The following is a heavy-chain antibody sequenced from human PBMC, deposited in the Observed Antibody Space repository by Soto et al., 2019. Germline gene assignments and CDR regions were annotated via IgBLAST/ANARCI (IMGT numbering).Heavy chain of an antibody. CDR2: IRSKANNYAT. J-gene: IGHJ6*02. Sequence: EVQLVESGGGLVQPGGSLTLSCAGSGFPFSGSIIHWVRQAPGKGLEWGGRIRSKANNYATAFAASVQGRVTISREDSKNTAFLQMNSLKIEDTAVYFCARNLGAKYGMDVWGQGTTVTVSS. D-gene: IGHD1-26*01. CDR1: GFPFSGSI. CDR3: ARNLGAKYGMDV. V-gene: IGHV3-73*02.